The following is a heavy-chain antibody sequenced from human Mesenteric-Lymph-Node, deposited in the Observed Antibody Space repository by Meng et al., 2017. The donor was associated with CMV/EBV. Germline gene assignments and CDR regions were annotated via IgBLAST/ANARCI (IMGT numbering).Heavy chain of an antibody. D-gene: IGHD2/OR15-2a*01. J-gene: IGHJ4*02. V-gene: IGHV4-34*01. Sequence: ESLKISCAASRFTFSVYYMSWIRQPPGKGLEWIGEIDYSGNAKFNPSLKSRLTLSEDTSSNHFSLKLSFVTAADTAMYYCTRGTFSALTTWGQGALVTVSS. CDR2: IDYSGNA. CDR1: RFTFSVYY. CDR3: TRGTFSALTT.